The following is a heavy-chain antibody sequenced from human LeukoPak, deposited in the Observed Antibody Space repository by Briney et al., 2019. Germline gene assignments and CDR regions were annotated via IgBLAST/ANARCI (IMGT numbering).Heavy chain of an antibody. D-gene: IGHD6-19*01. Sequence: GGSLRLSCAASGITFSSHGMHWVRQAPDKGLEWVAFIRHEGNDKYYADSVKGRFTISRDNAKNSLYLQMNSLRAEDTAVYFCAREREQWHAFDIWGQGTMVTVSS. V-gene: IGHV3-30*02. J-gene: IGHJ3*02. CDR1: GITFSSHG. CDR2: IRHEGNDK. CDR3: AREREQWHAFDI.